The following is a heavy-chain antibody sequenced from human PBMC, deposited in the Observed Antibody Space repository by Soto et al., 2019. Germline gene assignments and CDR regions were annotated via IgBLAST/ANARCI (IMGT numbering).Heavy chain of an antibody. D-gene: IGHD3-10*01. CDR2: ISGSGGNT. Sequence: AGGSLRLSCAASGFTFSDYAMSWVRQAPGKGLEWVSTISGSGGNTYYTDSEKGRFTISRDSSKNTLYLQMNSLRAEDTAVYYCAKAADYSGSGSHYLLFDYWGQGTLVTVSS. CDR1: GFTFSDYA. CDR3: AKAADYSGSGSHYLLFDY. V-gene: IGHV3-23*01. J-gene: IGHJ4*02.